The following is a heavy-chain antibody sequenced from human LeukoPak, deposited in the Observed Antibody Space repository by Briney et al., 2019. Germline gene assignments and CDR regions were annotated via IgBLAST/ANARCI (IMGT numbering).Heavy chain of an antibody. CDR2: IYHRGST. D-gene: IGHD5-18*01. CDR3: ARESGYSYGHKYYYYMDV. CDR1: GGSISSGGYY. J-gene: IGHJ6*03. V-gene: IGHV4-30-2*01. Sequence: SETLSLTCTVSGGSISSGGYYWSWIRQPPGKGLEWIGYIYHRGSTYYNPSLKSRVTISVDRSKNQFSLKLSSVTAADTAVYYCARESGYSYGHKYYYYMDVWGKGTTVTVSS.